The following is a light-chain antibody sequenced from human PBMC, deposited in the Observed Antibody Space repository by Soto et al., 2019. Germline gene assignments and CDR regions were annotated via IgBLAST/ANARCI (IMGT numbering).Light chain of an antibody. J-gene: IGKJ5*01. V-gene: IGKV3-15*01. CDR2: GAS. CDR1: QSVSSN. CDR3: QQYDNWPLT. Sequence: EIVMMQSPGTLSVSPGERATLSCRASQSVSSNLAWYQQKPGQAPRLLIYGASTRVTGIPARFSGSGSGTEFTLTISSLQSEDFAVYYCQQYDNWPLTFGQGTRLEIK.